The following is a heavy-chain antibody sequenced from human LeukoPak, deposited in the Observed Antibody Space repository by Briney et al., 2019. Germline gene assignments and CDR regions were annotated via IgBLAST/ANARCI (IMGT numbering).Heavy chain of an antibody. CDR3: ARTSTWFDP. CDR2: IYTSGST. Sequence: SQTLSLTCTVSGGSISSGSYYWSWIRQPAGKGLEWIGRIYTSGSTNYNPSLKSRVTISVDTSKNQFSPKLSSVTAADTAVYYCARTSTWFDPWGQGTLVTVSS. V-gene: IGHV4-61*02. CDR1: GGSISSGSYY. D-gene: IGHD2/OR15-2a*01. J-gene: IGHJ5*02.